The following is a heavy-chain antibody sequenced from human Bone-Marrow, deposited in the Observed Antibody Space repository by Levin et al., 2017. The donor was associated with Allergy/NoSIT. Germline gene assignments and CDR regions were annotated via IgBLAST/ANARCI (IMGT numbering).Heavy chain of an antibody. J-gene: IGHJ4*02. CDR2: IKSKTDGGTT. CDR3: TTGPSGHKDQLGY. Sequence: GESLKISCAASGFTFSNAWMSWVRQAPGKGLEWVGRIKSKTDGGTTDYAAPVKGRFTISRDDSKNTLYLQMNSLKTEDTAVYYCTTGPSGHKDQLGYWGQGTLVTVSS. CDR1: GFTFSNAW. D-gene: IGHD1-1*01. V-gene: IGHV3-15*01.